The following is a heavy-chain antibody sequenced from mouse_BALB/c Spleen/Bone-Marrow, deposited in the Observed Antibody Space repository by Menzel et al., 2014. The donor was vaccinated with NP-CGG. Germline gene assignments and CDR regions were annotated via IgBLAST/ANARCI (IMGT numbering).Heavy chain of an antibody. V-gene: IGHV1-69*02. J-gene: IGHJ2*01. D-gene: IGHD1-1*01. CDR2: IYPSDSYT. CDR3: TREGYYGSSYVDY. CDR1: GYTFTSYW. Sequence: QVQLQQSGAELVRPGASVKLSCKASGYTFTSYWINWVKQRPGQGLEWIGNIYPSDSYTNYNQKFKDKATWTVDKSSSTAYMQLSSPTSEDSAVYYCTREGYYGSSYVDYWGQGTTLTVSS.